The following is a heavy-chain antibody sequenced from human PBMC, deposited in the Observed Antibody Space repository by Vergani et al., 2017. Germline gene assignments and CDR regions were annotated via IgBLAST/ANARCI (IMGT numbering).Heavy chain of an antibody. D-gene: IGHD2-2*01. Sequence: EVQLLESGGGLVQPGGSLRLSCAASGFTFSSYAMSWVRQAPGKGLEWVSAISGSGGSTYYADSVKGRFTISRDNSKNTLYLQMNSLRPEDTAVYYCAKAGIVVPAAITGIRAYYYYYMDVWGKGTTVTVSS. CDR3: AKAGIVVPAAITGIRAYYYYYMDV. J-gene: IGHJ6*03. CDR1: GFTFSSYA. CDR2: ISGSGGST. V-gene: IGHV3-23*01.